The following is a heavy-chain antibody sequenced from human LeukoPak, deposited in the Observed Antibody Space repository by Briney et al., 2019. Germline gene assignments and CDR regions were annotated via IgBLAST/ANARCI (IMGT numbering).Heavy chain of an antibody. Sequence: ASVKVSCKASGYTFTSYYMHWVRQAPGQGLEWMGIINPSGGSTSYAQKFQGRVTITADESTSTAYMELSSLRSEDTAVYYCARHRSSTSCHFDYWGQGTLVTVSS. CDR2: INPSGGST. CDR3: ARHRSSTSCHFDY. V-gene: IGHV1-46*01. D-gene: IGHD2-2*01. J-gene: IGHJ4*02. CDR1: GYTFTSYY.